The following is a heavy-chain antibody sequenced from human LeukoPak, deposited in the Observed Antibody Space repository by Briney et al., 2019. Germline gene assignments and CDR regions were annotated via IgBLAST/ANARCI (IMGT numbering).Heavy chain of an antibody. D-gene: IGHD1-26*01. CDR3: ARDFQWAFDY. CDR1: GFTLSSYE. J-gene: IGHJ4*02. CDR2: ISSSGSTI. V-gene: IGHV3-48*03. Sequence: GGSLRLSCAASGFTLSSYEMNWVRQAPGKGLEWISYISSSGSTIYNADSVKGRFTISRDNAKNSLYLQMNSLRDEDTAVYYCARDFQWAFDYWGQGALVTVSS.